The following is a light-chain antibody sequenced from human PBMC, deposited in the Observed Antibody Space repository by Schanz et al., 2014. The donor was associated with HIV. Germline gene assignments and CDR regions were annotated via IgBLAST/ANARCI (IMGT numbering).Light chain of an antibody. V-gene: IGKV3-20*01. CDR3: QQYNNWPLT. J-gene: IGKJ4*01. CDR2: GAS. Sequence: IVLTQSPGTLSLSPGERAALSCRASQSLGSNFLAWYQQKPGQAPRLLIFGASNRATGIPDRFSGSESGTDFTLTISRVEAEDFAVYYCQQYNNWPLTFGGGTKVESK. CDR1: QSLGSNF.